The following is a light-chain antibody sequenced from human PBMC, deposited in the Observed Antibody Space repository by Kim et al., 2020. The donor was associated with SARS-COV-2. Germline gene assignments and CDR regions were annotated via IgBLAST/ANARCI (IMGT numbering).Light chain of an antibody. V-gene: IGKV3-15*01. Sequence: VSPGERATLSCRASQSVGGNLAWYQQKPGQAPRLLIYGASTRATGIPAAFSGSGSATEFTLTISSLQSEDFAVYYCQQYNNWPLTFGGGTKVDIK. CDR1: QSVGGN. J-gene: IGKJ4*01. CDR2: GAS. CDR3: QQYNNWPLT.